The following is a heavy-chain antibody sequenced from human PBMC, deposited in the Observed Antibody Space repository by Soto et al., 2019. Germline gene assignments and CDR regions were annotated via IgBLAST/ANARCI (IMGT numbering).Heavy chain of an antibody. J-gene: IGHJ6*02. CDR2: IWYDGSNK. CDR3: AREGYYYGMDV. Sequence: GGSMRLSCAASGFTFSSYGMHWVRQAPGKGLEWVAVIWYDGSNKYYADSVKGRFTISRDNSKNTLYLQMNSLRAEDTAVYYCAREGYYYGMDVWGQGTTVTVS. CDR1: GFTFSSYG. V-gene: IGHV3-33*01.